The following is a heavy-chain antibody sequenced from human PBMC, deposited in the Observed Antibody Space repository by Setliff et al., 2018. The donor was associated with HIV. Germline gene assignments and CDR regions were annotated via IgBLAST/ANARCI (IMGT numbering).Heavy chain of an antibody. Sequence: SETLSLTCTVSGGSISSSSSYWGWIRQSPGKGLEWIGEINHSGSTNYNMSLWSRVTISLDASRNQFSLELISVTAADTAVYYCAGGPGTTSIDYWAQGTLVTVSS. V-gene: IGHV4-39*07. CDR1: GGSISSSSSY. D-gene: IGHD1-26*01. CDR2: INHSGST. J-gene: IGHJ4*02. CDR3: AGGPGTTSIDY.